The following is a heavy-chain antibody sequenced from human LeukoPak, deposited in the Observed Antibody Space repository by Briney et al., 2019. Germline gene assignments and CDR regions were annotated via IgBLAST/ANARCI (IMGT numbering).Heavy chain of an antibody. CDR3: AKRSGGIKNYYFDY. V-gene: IGHV3-30*02. J-gene: IGHJ4*02. D-gene: IGHD2-15*01. CDR1: GFTFSSYG. CDR2: IRYDGSNK. Sequence: GGSLRLSCAASGFTFSSYGMHWVRQAPGKGLEWVAFIRYDGSNKYYADSVKGRFTISRDNSKNTLYLQMNSLRAEDTAVYYCAKRSGGIKNYYFDYWGQGTLVTVSS.